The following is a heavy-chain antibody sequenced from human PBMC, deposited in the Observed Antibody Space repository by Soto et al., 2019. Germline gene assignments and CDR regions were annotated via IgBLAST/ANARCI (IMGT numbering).Heavy chain of an antibody. CDR1: GFGFDEYG. V-gene: IGHV3-20*04. CDR2: INRHGDST. J-gene: IGHJ4*02. Sequence: EVYLVESGGGVVRPGGSLRLSCAASGFGFDEYGMSWVRQGPGKGLEWVSGINRHGDSTGYADSVKGRFTISRDNAKNSLYLQMNGRRAEDTAFYYWARDHRWGYEYGDYGDSWGQGTLVTVSS. D-gene: IGHD4-17*01. CDR3: ARDHRWGYEYGDYGDS.